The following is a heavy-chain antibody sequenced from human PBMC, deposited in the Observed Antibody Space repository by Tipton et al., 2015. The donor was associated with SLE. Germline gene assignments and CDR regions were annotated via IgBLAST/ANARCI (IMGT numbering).Heavy chain of an antibody. D-gene: IGHD3-3*01. V-gene: IGHV4-61*09. CDR1: GDSMSSGNYY. J-gene: IGHJ5*02. CDR3: TRGVMIFGVTIRAGYNWFDP. CDR2: IFTSGVT. Sequence: TLSLTCSVSGDSMSSGNYYWTWIRQPAGKGLEWIGHIFTSGVTKYNPTLKSRATISFDTANNKFSLRLTSVTAADTAVYYCTRGVMIFGVTIRAGYNWFDPWGQGTLVTVSS.